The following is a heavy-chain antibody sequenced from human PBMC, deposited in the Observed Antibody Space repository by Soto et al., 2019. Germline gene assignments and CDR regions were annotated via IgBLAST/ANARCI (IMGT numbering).Heavy chain of an antibody. Sequence: QVQLQESGPGLVKPSQTLSLTCTVSGGSISSGNYYWNWIRQHPGKGLEWLGYIYHSGSTYYNPSPKSRVTISVDASKNQCSLKLSSVTAADTAVYYCARDPSGGSGPDYWGQGTLVTVSS. V-gene: IGHV4-31*03. CDR1: GGSISSGNYY. J-gene: IGHJ4*02. CDR3: ARDPSGGSGPDY. CDR2: IYHSGST. D-gene: IGHD2-15*01.